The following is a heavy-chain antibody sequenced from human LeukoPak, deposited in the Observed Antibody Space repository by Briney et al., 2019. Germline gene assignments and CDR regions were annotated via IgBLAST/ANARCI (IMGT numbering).Heavy chain of an antibody. J-gene: IGHJ4*02. CDR1: GLTFSNYA. CDR3: ARDLPGYSSSWYDV. Sequence: GGSLRLSCAASGLTFSNYAMSSVRQAPEKGLEWVSGNSDSGGSTYNADSVKGRFTISRDNSKNTLYLQMNSLRAEDTAVYYCARDLPGYSSSWYDVWGQGTLVTVSS. D-gene: IGHD6-13*01. V-gene: IGHV3-23*01. CDR2: NSDSGGST.